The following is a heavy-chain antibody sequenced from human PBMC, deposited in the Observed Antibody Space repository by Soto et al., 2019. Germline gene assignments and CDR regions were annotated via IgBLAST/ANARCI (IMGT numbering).Heavy chain of an antibody. D-gene: IGHD2-8*01. J-gene: IGHJ6*02. CDR1: GYTFTSYA. CDR2: INAGNGNT. Sequence: QVQLVQSGAEVKKPGASVKVSCKASGYTFTSYAMHWVRQAPGQRLEWMGWINAGNGNTKYSQKFQGRVTMIRDTVASTAYTALSSRRSADTAVNYCASRRVVCGTNEYYYGMDVWGQGTTVTVSS. CDR3: ASRRVVCGTNEYYYGMDV. V-gene: IGHV1-3*01.